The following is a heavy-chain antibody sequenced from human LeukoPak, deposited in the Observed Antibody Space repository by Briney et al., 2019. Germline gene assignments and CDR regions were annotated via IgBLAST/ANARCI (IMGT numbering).Heavy chain of an antibody. CDR3: ARHIGYCSGGSCYFDN. CDR2: MFYSGST. D-gene: IGHD2-15*01. J-gene: IGHJ4*02. V-gene: IGHV4-59*08. CDR1: GGSITSYY. Sequence: SETLSLTCNVSGGSITSYYWSWIRQPPGKGLEWVGYMFYSGSTNYNPSLKSRVTISVDTSKSQFSLKLSSVTAADTAVYYCARHIGYCSGGSCYFDNWGQGTLVTVSS.